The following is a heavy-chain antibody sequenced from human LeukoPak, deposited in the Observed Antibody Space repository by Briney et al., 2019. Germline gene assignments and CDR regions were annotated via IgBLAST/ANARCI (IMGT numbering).Heavy chain of an antibody. V-gene: IGHV4-59*01. CDR1: GGSISSYY. CDR3: ARAEAAAADDYYYYMDV. CDR2: IYYSGST. J-gene: IGHJ6*03. D-gene: IGHD6-13*01. Sequence: SETLSLTCTVSGGSISSYYWSWIRQPPGKGLEWIGYIYYSGSTNYNPSLKSRVTISVDTSKNQFSLKLSSVTAADTAVYYCARAEAAAADDYYYYMDVWGKGTTVTVSS.